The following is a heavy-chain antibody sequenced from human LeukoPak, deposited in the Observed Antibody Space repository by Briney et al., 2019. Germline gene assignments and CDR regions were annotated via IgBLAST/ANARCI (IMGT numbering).Heavy chain of an antibody. CDR3: ARDRGRYSSFDY. CDR1: GFTFRNYA. D-gene: IGHD6-19*01. Sequence: GGSLRLSCAASGFTFRNYAMSWVRQAPDKGLEWVAVIWYDGSNKYYADSVKGRFTISRDNSKNTLYLQMNSLRAEDTAMYFCARDRGRYSSFDYWGQGTLVTVSP. V-gene: IGHV3-33*08. J-gene: IGHJ4*02. CDR2: IWYDGSNK.